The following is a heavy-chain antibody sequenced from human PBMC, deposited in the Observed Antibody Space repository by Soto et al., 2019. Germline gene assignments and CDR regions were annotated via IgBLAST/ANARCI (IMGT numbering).Heavy chain of an antibody. V-gene: IGHV1-3*01. CDR2: INAGNGNT. CDR3: ATAMATVSWAFGS. Sequence: QVQLVQSGAEVKKPGASVKVSCKASGYTFTSNAMHWVRQAPGQRLEWMGWINAGNGNTKYSQKFQGRVTITRDTSASTAYMELSSLRYEATSVYYCATAMATVSWAFGSWGQGTLVTVSS. D-gene: IGHD4-4*01. J-gene: IGHJ4*02. CDR1: GYTFTSNA.